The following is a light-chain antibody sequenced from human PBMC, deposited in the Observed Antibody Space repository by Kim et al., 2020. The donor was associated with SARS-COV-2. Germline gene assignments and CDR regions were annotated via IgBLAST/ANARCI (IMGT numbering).Light chain of an antibody. Sequence: EVVLTQSPVTLSLSPGERATLSCRASQNVGGYLAWYQQKPGQAPRLLIYDASSRATGIPGRFSGSGSGTDYSLTISSLEPEDFAIYYCQQRSKWPPTITFGQGTRLEIK. CDR2: DAS. V-gene: IGKV3-11*01. CDR3: QQRSKWPPTIT. J-gene: IGKJ5*01. CDR1: QNVGGY.